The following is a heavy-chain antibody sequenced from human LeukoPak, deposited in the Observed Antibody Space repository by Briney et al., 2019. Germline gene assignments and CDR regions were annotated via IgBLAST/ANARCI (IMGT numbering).Heavy chain of an antibody. CDR2: IYYSGTT. D-gene: IGHD6-6*01. CDR3: ARQADDSSSSLVYFDY. V-gene: IGHV4-59*08. CDR1: GGSISSHY. J-gene: IGHJ4*02. Sequence: SSETLSLTCAVSGGSISSHYWSRIRQPPGKGLEWIGFIYYSGTTKYNPSLKSRVTISADTSKNQFSLKLSSVTAADTAVYYCARQADDSSSSLVYFDYWGQGTLVTVSS.